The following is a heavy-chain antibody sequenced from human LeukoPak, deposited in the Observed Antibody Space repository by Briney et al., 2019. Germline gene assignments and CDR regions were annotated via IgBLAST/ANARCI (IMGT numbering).Heavy chain of an antibody. D-gene: IGHD3-22*01. CDR1: GGSISSSSYY. V-gene: IGHV4-39*01. Sequence: SETLSLTCTVSGGSISSSSYYWGWIRQPPGKGLEWIGSIYYSGSTYYNPSLKSRVTISVDTSKNQFSLKLSSVTAADTAVYYCARGGDSSGYYYPVFDYWGQGTLVTVSS. J-gene: IGHJ4*02. CDR3: ARGGDSSGYYYPVFDY. CDR2: IYYSGST.